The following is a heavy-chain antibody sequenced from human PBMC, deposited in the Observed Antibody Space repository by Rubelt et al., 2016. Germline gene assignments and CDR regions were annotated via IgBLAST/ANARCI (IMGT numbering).Heavy chain of an antibody. J-gene: IGHJ4*02. D-gene: IGHD2-21*01. CDR2: ICYRGSP. V-gene: IGHV4-39*07. CDR3: ASQLGIAPPHFDY. CDR1: GGSISSHDFY. Sequence: QLQLQESGPGLVKPSETLSLTCSVSGGSISSHDFYWGWIRQPPGKGLEWLGRICYRGSPYYNPSLKSPVPISVDTSKNPLSLRLTSLTAADTAVYHCASQLGIAPPHFDYWGQGTLVTVSS.